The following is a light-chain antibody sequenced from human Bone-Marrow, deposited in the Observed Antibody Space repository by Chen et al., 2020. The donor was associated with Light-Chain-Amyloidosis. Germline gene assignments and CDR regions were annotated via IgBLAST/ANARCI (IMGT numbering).Light chain of an antibody. CDR1: QSIRSW. V-gene: IGKV1-5*01. J-gene: IGKJ1*01. CDR3: HQYYTYPWT. Sequence: DIQLTQSPSTLSASIGDRVTLTCRASQSIRSWLAWYQQKPGKAPRLLIYATSTLHSGVPSRFSGSGSGTDFTLTITDPQPDDFTTYYCHQYYTYPWTFGQGTKVDLK. CDR2: ATS.